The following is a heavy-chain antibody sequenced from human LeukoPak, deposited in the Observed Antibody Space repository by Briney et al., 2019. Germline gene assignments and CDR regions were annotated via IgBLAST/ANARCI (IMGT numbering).Heavy chain of an antibody. CDR2: IFYAGNT. D-gene: IGHD3-10*01. CDR3: ARLGASFEWDSGSFPDY. CDR1: GVYFSSSGCY. Sequence: PSETLSLTCSVSGVYFSSSGCYWGWVRQPPGKGLEWIGSIFYAGNTYYNPSLTSRVTISADTSKNQFSLELRFVTAADTAVYYCARLGASFEWDSGSFPDYWGQGTLVTVSS. V-gene: IGHV4-39*01. J-gene: IGHJ4*02.